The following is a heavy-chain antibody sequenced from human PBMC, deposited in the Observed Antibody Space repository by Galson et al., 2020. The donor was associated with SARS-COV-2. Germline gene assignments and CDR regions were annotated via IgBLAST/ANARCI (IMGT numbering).Heavy chain of an antibody. J-gene: IGHJ4*02. CDR1: GFTFSSYA. V-gene: IGHV3-30-3*01. Sequence: SCAASGFTFSSYAMHWVRQAPGKGLEWVAVISYDGSNKYYADSVKGRFTISRDNSKNTLYLQMNSLRAEDTAVYYCARGKPYYDFWSGYYPSHFDYWGQGTLVTVSS. CDR3: ARGKPYYDFWSGYYPSHFDY. D-gene: IGHD3-3*01. CDR2: ISYDGSNK.